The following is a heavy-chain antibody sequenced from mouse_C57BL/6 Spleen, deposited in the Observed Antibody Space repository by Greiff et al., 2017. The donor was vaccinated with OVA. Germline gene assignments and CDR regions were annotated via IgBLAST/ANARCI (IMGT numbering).Heavy chain of an antibody. D-gene: IGHD1-1*01. V-gene: IGHV1-52*01. CDR2: IDHSDSET. J-gene: IGHJ3*01. Sequence: QVQLQQPGAELVRPGSSVKLSCKASGYTFTSYWLHWVKQRPIQGLEWIGNIDHSDSETHYTQKFKDKAKLTVDKSYSTAYMPISSLTSDDSAVYCCARDYGSSPAAYWGQGTLVTVSA. CDR1: GYTFTSYW. CDR3: ARDYGSSPAAY.